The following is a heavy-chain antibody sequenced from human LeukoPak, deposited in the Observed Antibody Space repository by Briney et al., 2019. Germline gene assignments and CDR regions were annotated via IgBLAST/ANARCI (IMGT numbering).Heavy chain of an antibody. J-gene: IGHJ3*01. CDR2: ISQNGGAK. V-gene: IGHV3-48*01. D-gene: IGHD5-24*01. CDR3: ARDGETATPWGLDL. Sequence: GGSLRLSCAASGFTFSSYSMSWVRQAPGKGLEWVAYISQNGGAKKYTDSVKGRFTISRDNAENSLYLQLSSLRVEDMGIYYCARDGETATPWGLDLWGQGTMVTVSS. CDR1: GFTFSSYS.